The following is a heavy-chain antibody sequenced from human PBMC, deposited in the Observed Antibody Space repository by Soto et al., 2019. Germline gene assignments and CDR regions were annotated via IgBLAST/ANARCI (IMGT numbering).Heavy chain of an antibody. CDR2: IIPYYNTR. CDR1: EGTFNSYA. V-gene: IGHV1-69*01. Sequence: QAQVVQSGAEVRKPGSSVKLSCKASEGTFNSYAIAWVRQAPGQGLEWMGGIIPYYNTRNYAQKFQDRLTITADDSTNTVYMELSSLRSDDTAVYFCASGASRWYPYFFDSWAQGTLVTVSS. D-gene: IGHD6-13*01. CDR3: ASGASRWYPYFFDS. J-gene: IGHJ4*02.